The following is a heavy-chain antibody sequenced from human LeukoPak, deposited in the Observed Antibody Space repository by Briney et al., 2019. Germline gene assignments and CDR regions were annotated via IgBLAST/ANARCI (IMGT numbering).Heavy chain of an antibody. Sequence: GGSLRLSCAASGLTFSSHGMHWVRQAPGKGLEWVTFIQYDGSNKYYADSVKGRFTISRDNSKNTLYLQMNSLRAEDTAVYYCAREVVYSSSWFIVTEGNYYYYMDVWGKGTTVTVSS. CDR2: IQYDGSNK. CDR3: AREVVYSSSWFIVTEGNYYYYMDV. D-gene: IGHD6-13*01. V-gene: IGHV3-30*02. J-gene: IGHJ6*03. CDR1: GLTFSSHG.